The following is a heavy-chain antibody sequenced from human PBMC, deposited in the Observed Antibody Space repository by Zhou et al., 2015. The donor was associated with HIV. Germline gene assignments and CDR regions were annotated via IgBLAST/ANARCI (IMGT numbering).Heavy chain of an antibody. Sequence: QVQLVQSGAEVRRPGASATVSCKASGYSFTSYGVGWVRQRPGQGLEWIGWISGYNGNTKYAKKLQGRVTMTANTSTSTAYMDLRGLRSDDTAVYYCARGNLEWLFYDGTAKDVLGYFDYWGQGTLVTVSS. CDR1: GYSFTSYG. V-gene: IGHV1-18*01. CDR2: ISGYNGNT. CDR3: ARGNLEWLFYDGTAKDVLGYFDY. D-gene: IGHD3-3*01. J-gene: IGHJ4*02.